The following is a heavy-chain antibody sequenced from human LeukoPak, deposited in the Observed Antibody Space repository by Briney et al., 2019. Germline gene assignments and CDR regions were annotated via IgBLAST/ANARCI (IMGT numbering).Heavy chain of an antibody. CDR2: LSGSGSSV. CDR3: AKGLNWFDP. CDR1: GFTFSNNG. J-gene: IGHJ5*02. V-gene: IGHV3-23*01. D-gene: IGHD2-8*01. Sequence: PGGSLRLSCVVSGFTFSNNGMSWVRQAPGKGLEWVSGLSGSGSSVYYADSVRGRLTISRDNSRNTLYLQLDSLRADDTAVYYCAKGLNWFDPWGQGTLVTVPS.